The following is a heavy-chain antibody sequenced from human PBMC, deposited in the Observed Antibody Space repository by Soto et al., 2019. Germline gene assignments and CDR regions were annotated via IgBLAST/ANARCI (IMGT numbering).Heavy chain of an antibody. CDR2: ISYDGSNK. D-gene: IGHD3-22*01. CDR1: GFTFSSYG. Sequence: PGGSLRLSCAASGFTFSSYGMHWVRQAPGKGLEWVAVISYDGSNKYYADSVKGRFTIPRDNSKNTLYLQMNSLRAEDTAVYYCAKGWVVIGRDYGMDVWGQGTMVTVSS. CDR3: AKGWVVIGRDYGMDV. V-gene: IGHV3-30*18. J-gene: IGHJ6*02.